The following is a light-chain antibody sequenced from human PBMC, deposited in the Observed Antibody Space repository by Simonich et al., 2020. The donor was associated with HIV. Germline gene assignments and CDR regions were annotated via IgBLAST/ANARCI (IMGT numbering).Light chain of an antibody. CDR1: QGISSD. CDR2: AAS. V-gene: IGKV1-9*01. Sequence: DIQLTQSPSFLSASVGDRVTITCRASQGISSDLAWYQHKPGKAPKLLIYAASTLQSGVPSRFSGSGSGTEFTLTISSLQPEDFAPYYCQQLNSYPRALTFGGGTKVEIK. CDR3: QQLNSYPRALT. J-gene: IGKJ4*01.